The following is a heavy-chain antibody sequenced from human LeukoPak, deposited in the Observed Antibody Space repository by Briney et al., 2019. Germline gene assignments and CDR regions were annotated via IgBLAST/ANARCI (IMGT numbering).Heavy chain of an antibody. CDR3: ATLTTDDAFDI. V-gene: IGHV3-74*03. Sequence: GGSLRLSCAATGFTFSTYWMNWVRQAPGKGLVWVSRINSDGSSTKYADSVKGRLTISRDNAKNTLFLQMNSLRAEDTAVYYCATLTTDDAFDIWGQGTMVTVSS. J-gene: IGHJ3*02. CDR1: GFTFSTYW. CDR2: INSDGSST. D-gene: IGHD4-17*01.